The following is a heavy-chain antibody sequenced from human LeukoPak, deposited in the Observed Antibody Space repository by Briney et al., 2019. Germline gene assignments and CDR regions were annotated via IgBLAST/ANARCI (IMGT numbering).Heavy chain of an antibody. Sequence: ASVKVSCKASGYTFTSYYMHWVRQAPGQGLEWMGIINPSGGSTSYAQKFQGRVTVTRDTSTSTVYMELSSLRSEDTAVYYCARTTLRGVIICYMDVWGKGTTVTVSS. CDR3: ARTTLRGVIICYMDV. CDR1: GYTFTSYY. CDR2: INPSGGST. J-gene: IGHJ6*03. D-gene: IGHD3-10*01. V-gene: IGHV1-46*01.